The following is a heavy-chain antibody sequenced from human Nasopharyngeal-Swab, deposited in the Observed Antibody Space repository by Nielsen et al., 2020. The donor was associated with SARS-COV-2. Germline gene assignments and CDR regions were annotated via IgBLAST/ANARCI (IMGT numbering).Heavy chain of an antibody. CDR3: AREGGDSYGSGGAFDI. D-gene: IGHD5-18*01. CDR2: ISFDGNNK. V-gene: IGHV3-30-3*01. CDR1: GFTFSSYA. J-gene: IGHJ3*02. Sequence: GESLKISCAASGFTFSSYAMHWVRQAAGKGLEWVAVISFDGNNKYYADSMKGRFTISRDNSKNTVYLQMNSLRPEDTALYYCAREGGDSYGSGGAFDIWGQGTMVTVSS.